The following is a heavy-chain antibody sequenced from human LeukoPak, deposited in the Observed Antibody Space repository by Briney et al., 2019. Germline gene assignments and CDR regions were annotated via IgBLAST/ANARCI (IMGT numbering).Heavy chain of an antibody. CDR2: ITRNGGST. J-gene: IGHJ4*02. CDR3: ARDHTSGWYYFDY. Sequence: GGSLRLSCVASGFTFSSYTMHWVRQAPGKGLEYVSGITRNGGSTYYANSVKGRFTISRDNSKDTLYLQMGSLRAKDMAVYYCARDHTSGWYYFDYWGLGTLVTVSS. CDR1: GFTFSSYT. V-gene: IGHV3-64*01. D-gene: IGHD6-19*01.